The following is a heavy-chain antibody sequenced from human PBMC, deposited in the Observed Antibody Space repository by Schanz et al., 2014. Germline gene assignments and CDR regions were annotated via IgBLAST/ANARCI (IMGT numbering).Heavy chain of an antibody. J-gene: IGHJ4*02. Sequence: PGGSLRLSCAASGITFSSHSFNWVRQAPGKGLEYVSAISHDGYSTYYADSVKGRFTISRDNSKNTLYLQMNSLRVEDTALYYCARDNSHWLVDYWGQGTLVTVSS. CDR2: ISHDGYST. CDR1: GITFSSHS. CDR3: ARDNSHWLVDY. V-gene: IGHV3-64*04. D-gene: IGHD6-19*01.